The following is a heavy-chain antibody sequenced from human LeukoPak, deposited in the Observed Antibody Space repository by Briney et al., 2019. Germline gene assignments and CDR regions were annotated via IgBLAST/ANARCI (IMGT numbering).Heavy chain of an antibody. D-gene: IGHD2-21*01. CDR1: GYTFTSYD. J-gene: IGHJ6*03. Sequence: GASVKVSCKASGYTFTSYDINWVRQATGQGLEWMGWMNPNSGNTGYAQKFQGRVTMTRNTSISTAYMELSSLRSEDTAVYYCARRIRLYYYYYMDVWGKGTTVTISS. CDR3: ARRIRLYYYYYMDV. CDR2: MNPNSGNT. V-gene: IGHV1-8*01.